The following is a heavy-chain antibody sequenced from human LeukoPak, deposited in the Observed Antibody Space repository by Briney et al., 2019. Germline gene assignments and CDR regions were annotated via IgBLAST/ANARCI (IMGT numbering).Heavy chain of an antibody. CDR3: ARSSSGWYGYYFDY. CDR2: IYYSGST. J-gene: IGHJ4*02. D-gene: IGHD6-19*01. CDR1: GGSISSYY. Sequence: SETLSLTCTVSGGSISSYYWSWIRQSPGKGLEWIGYIYYSGSTNYNPSLKSRVTISVDTSKNQFSLKLSSVTAADTAVYYCARSSSGWYGYYFDYWGQGTLVTVSS. V-gene: IGHV4-59*01.